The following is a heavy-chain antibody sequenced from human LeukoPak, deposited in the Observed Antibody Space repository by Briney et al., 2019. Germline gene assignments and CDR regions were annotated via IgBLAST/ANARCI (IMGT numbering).Heavy chain of an antibody. V-gene: IGHV3-53*01. CDR1: GFTFSSYS. Sequence: PGVSLRLSCAASGFTFSSYSMNWVRQAPGKGLEWVSVIHSGGNTFYADSVKGRFTISRDNSKNTVYLQMNSLRAEDTAVYYCARDLNSSGSYWGQGTLVTVSS. CDR2: IHSGGNT. CDR3: ARDLNSSGSY. D-gene: IGHD3-22*01. J-gene: IGHJ4*02.